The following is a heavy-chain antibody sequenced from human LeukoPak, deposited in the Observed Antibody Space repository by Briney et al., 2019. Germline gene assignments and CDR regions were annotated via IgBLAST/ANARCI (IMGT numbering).Heavy chain of an antibody. J-gene: IGHJ4*02. D-gene: IGHD2-21*02. Sequence: SETLSLTCTVSGGSISHYYWSWIRQPPGKGLEWIGYSSYSGSTKYNPSLKSRVTMSVDTSKSLFSLKLTSVTAADTAVYYCARSTCGGDCYNNPYHFDYWGQGTLVTVSS. CDR1: GGSISHYY. CDR2: SSYSGST. CDR3: ARSTCGGDCYNNPYHFDY. V-gene: IGHV4-59*01.